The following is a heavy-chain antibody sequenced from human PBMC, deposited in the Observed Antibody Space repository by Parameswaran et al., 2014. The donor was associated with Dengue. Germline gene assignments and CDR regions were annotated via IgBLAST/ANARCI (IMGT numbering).Heavy chain of an antibody. J-gene: IGHJ5*02. Sequence: WVRQAPGQGLEWMGWISAYNGNTNYAQKLQGRVTMTTDTSTSTAYMELRSLRSDDTAVYYCARDFPLGTKYSGSYAGPWGQGTLVTVSS. CDR3: ARDFPLGTKYSGSYAGP. V-gene: IGHV1-18*01. CDR2: ISAYNGNT. D-gene: IGHD1-26*01.